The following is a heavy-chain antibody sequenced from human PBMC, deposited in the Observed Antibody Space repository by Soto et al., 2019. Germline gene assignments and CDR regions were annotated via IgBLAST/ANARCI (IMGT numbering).Heavy chain of an antibody. V-gene: IGHV1-2*02. Sequence: ASVKVSCKASGYTFTGYFMHWVRQAPGQGLEWMGWINPYSGGADYAQSFQGRVTMTRDTSISTVYMELRRLRFDDTAVYYCARVIRGAYYNSPLDTWGQGTVAT. CDR3: ARVIRGAYYNSPLDT. D-gene: IGHD3-10*01. CDR1: GYTFTGYF. CDR2: INPYSGGA. J-gene: IGHJ5*02.